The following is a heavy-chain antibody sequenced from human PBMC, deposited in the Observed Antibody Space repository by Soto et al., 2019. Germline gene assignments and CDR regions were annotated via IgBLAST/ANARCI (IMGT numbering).Heavy chain of an antibody. CDR3: ARDGGYYDSSGYYLDY. D-gene: IGHD3-22*01. CDR2: INPSGGST. Sequence: SVKVSCKAPGYTFTSYYMHCVRQAPGQGLEWMGIINPSGGSTSYAQKFQGRVTMTRDTSTSTVYMELSSLRSEDTAVYYCARDGGYYDSSGYYLDYWGQGTLVTVSS. J-gene: IGHJ4*02. CDR1: GYTFTSYY. V-gene: IGHV1-46*01.